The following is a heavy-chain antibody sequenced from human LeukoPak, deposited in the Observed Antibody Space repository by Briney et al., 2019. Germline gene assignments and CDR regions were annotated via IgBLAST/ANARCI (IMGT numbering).Heavy chain of an antibody. CDR3: ARRVMSSSSYFDY. CDR1: GGSIRSSSYY. J-gene: IGHJ4*02. D-gene: IGHD6-6*01. V-gene: IGHV4-39*01. CDR2: IYYSGST. Sequence: SETLSLPRTFSGGSIRSSSYYWGWIRQPPGRGLEWIRSIYYSGSTYYNPSIKSRVTISVDTSKNQFSLKLSSVTAADTAVYYCARRVMSSSSYFDYWGQGTLVTVSS.